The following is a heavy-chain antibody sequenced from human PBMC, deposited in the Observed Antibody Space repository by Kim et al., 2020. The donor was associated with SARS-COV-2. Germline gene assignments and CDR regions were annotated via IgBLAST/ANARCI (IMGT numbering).Heavy chain of an antibody. Sequence: GGSLRLSCAASGFTFNTYTMNWVRQAPGKGLEWVSAISGRSGNTYYRDSVTGRFTISRDNSKNTLYLQMNSLRVDDTAVYYCAKVFRPNMDMNFDSWGQGTLVPVSS. J-gene: IGHJ4*02. CDR1: GFTFNTYT. V-gene: IGHV3-23*01. CDR2: ISGRSGNT. CDR3: AKVFRPNMDMNFDS. D-gene: IGHD2-2*03.